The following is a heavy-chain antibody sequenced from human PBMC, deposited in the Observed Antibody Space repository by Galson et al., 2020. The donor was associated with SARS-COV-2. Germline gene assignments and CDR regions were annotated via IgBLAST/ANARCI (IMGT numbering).Heavy chain of an antibody. CDR1: GGSFSGYF. J-gene: IGHJ4*02. CDR2: VNHSGST. Sequence: SETLSLTCAVYGGSFSGYFWSWIRQPPGKGLEWIGEVNHSGSTNYNPSLKSRVTISVDTSKNQFSLKLSSVTAADTAVYYCARGLDGTGRFSGWDYWGQGTLVTVSS. V-gene: IGHV4-34*01. CDR3: ARGLDGTGRFSGWDY. D-gene: IGHD2-8*02.